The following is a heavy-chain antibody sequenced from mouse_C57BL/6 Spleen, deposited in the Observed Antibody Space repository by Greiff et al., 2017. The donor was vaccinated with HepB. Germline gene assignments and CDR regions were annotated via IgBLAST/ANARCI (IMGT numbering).Heavy chain of an antibody. CDR1: GFTFSDAW. CDR2: IRNKANNHAT. V-gene: IGHV6-6*01. J-gene: IGHJ3*01. CDR3: TSYSNYDRFAY. Sequence: EVKLMESGGGLVQPGGSMKLSCAASGFTFSDAWMDWVRQSPEKGLEWVAEIRNKANNHATYYAESVKGRFTISRDESKSSVYLQMNSLRAEDTGIYYCTSYSNYDRFAYWGQGTLVTVSA. D-gene: IGHD2-5*01.